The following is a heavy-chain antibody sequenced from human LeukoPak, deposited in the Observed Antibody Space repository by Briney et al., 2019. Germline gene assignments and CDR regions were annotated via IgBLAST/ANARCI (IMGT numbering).Heavy chain of an antibody. CDR3: ARGIGYSGYDFAFDI. Sequence: SETLSLTCAVSGYSISSGYYWGWIRQPPGKGLEWIGSIHHSGSTYYNPSLKSRVTISVDTSKNQFSLKLSSVTAADTAVYYCARGIGYSGYDFAFDIWGQGTMVAVSS. CDR1: GYSISSGYY. D-gene: IGHD5-12*01. J-gene: IGHJ3*02. CDR2: IHHSGST. V-gene: IGHV4-38-2*01.